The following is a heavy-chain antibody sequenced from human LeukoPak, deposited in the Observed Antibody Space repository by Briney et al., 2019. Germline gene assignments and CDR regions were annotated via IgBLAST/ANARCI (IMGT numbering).Heavy chain of an antibody. D-gene: IGHD3-22*01. V-gene: IGHV6-1*01. CDR2: TYYRSKWYN. Sequence: SQTLSLTCVISGDSVSSNNAAWTWIRQSPARGLEWLGRTYYRSKWYNDYAVSVKSRITINPDTSKNQFSLQLNSVTPEDTAVYYCARVYYDSSSYQGYNYGLDVWGQGTTVTVSS. CDR3: ARVYYDSSSYQGYNYGLDV. J-gene: IGHJ6*02. CDR1: GDSVSSNNAA.